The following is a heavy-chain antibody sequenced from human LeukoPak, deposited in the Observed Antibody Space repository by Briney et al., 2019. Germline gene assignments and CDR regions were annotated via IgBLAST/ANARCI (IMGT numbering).Heavy chain of an antibody. CDR1: GGSIRSSSYF. D-gene: IGHD2-21*01. V-gene: IGHV4-39*01. CDR3: ARHDLLVQPLDCGGDCHGEFDP. J-gene: IGHJ5*02. Sequence: SETLSLTCTVSGGSIRSSSYFWGWIRQPPGKGLEWIGSIYYSGTTYYTPSLKSRVTISVDTSKNQFSLKLSSVTAADTAVYYCARHDLLVQPLDCGGDCHGEFDPWGQGTLVTVSS. CDR2: IYYSGTT.